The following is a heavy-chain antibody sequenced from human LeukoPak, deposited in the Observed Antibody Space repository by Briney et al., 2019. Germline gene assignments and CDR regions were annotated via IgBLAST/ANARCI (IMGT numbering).Heavy chain of an antibody. V-gene: IGHV5-51*01. CDR2: IYPGDSDT. Sequence: GESLKISCKGFGYNFATYWIVWVRQMSGKGLEWMGIIYPGDSDTIYSPSFQGQVTILADKSTSTAHLQWSSLKASDTAIYYCLRREGNSHYDYWGQGTLVTVSS. J-gene: IGHJ4*02. CDR1: GYNFATYW. D-gene: IGHD4-23*01. CDR3: LRREGNSHYDY.